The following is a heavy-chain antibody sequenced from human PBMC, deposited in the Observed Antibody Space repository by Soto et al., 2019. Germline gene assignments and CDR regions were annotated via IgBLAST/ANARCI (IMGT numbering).Heavy chain of an antibody. D-gene: IGHD2-2*02. J-gene: IGHJ6*02. CDR3: ARDRLVVVPAAIRYYYYGMDV. Sequence: SETLSLTCTVSGGSISSYYWSWIRQPPGKGLEWIGYIYYSGSTNYNPSLKSRVTISVDTSKNQFSLKLSSVTAADTAVYYCARDRLVVVPAAIRYYYYGMDVWGQGTTVTV. V-gene: IGHV4-59*01. CDR2: IYYSGST. CDR1: GGSISSYY.